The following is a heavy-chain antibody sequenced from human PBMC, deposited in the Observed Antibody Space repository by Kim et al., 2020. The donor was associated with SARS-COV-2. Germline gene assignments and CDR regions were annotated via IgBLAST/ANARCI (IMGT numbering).Heavy chain of an antibody. D-gene: IGHD2-2*01. V-gene: IGHV1-46*01. Sequence: ASVKVSCKASGYTFTSYYMHWVRQAPGQGLEWMGIINPSGGSTSYAQKFQGRVTMTRDTSTSTVYMELSSLRSEDTAVYYCATEDIVVVPAASKTDYYGMDVWGQGTTVTVSS. CDR2: INPSGGST. J-gene: IGHJ6*02. CDR1: GYTFTSYY. CDR3: ATEDIVVVPAASKTDYYGMDV.